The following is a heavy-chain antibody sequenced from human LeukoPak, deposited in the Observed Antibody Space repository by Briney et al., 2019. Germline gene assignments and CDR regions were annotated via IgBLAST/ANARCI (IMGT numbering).Heavy chain of an antibody. Sequence: GGSLRLSCAASGFTFSSYSMNWVRQAPGKGLEWVAGICYDGSNKYYADSLNGRFTISRDNSKNTLYLQINSLRAEDTAVYYCAREILLIAAAGTLDYWGQGTLVTVSS. CDR3: AREILLIAAAGTLDY. CDR1: GFTFSSYS. J-gene: IGHJ4*02. CDR2: ICYDGSNK. D-gene: IGHD6-13*01. V-gene: IGHV3-33*08.